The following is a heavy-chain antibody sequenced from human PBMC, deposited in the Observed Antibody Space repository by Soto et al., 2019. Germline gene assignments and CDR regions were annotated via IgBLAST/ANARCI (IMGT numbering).Heavy chain of an antibody. Sequence: QVQLVQSGAEVKKPGASVTVSCKASGYRFSDYYLHWVRQAPGQGPEWMGWMNPNSGDTKYAQKVKGRGTMPRDTSDRTAFVELDWLKSDDTAVYSLASESGGATATLAYYYFYMDVWGIGTTVTVSS. CDR3: ASESGGATATLAYYYFYMDV. CDR1: GYRFSDYY. CDR2: MNPNSGDT. D-gene: IGHD1-26*01. J-gene: IGHJ6*03. V-gene: IGHV1-2*02.